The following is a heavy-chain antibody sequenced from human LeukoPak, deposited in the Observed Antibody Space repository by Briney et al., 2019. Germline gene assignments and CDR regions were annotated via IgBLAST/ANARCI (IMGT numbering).Heavy chain of an antibody. CDR1: GGSISSGDYY. Sequence: NPSETLSLTCTVSGGSISSGDYYWSWIRQPPGKGLEWIGYIYYSGSTYYNPSLKSRVTISVDTSKNQFSLKLSSVTAADTAVYYCAGMIQDYYYYYYMDVWGKGTTVTVSS. D-gene: IGHD3-16*01. CDR3: AGMIQDYYYYYYMDV. J-gene: IGHJ6*03. V-gene: IGHV4-30-4*08. CDR2: IYYSGST.